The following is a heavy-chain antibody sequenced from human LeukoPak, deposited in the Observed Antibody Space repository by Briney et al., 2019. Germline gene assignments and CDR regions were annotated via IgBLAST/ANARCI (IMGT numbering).Heavy chain of an antibody. D-gene: IGHD3-10*01. Sequence: PGRSLRLSCAASGFTFSSYAMHWVRQAPGKGLEWVAVISYDGSNKYYADSVKGRFTISRDNSKNTLYLQMNSLRAEDTAVYYCARHRIYYFGPGSSTSYYFDYWGQGTLVTVSS. CDR2: ISYDGSNK. J-gene: IGHJ4*02. CDR1: GFTFSSYA. CDR3: ARHRIYYFGPGSSTSYYFDY. V-gene: IGHV3-30-3*01.